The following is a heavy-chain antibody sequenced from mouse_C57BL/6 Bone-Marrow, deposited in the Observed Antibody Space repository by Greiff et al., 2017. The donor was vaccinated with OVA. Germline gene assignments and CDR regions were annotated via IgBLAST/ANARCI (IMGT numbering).Heavy chain of an antibody. CDR2: IDPENGDT. V-gene: IGHV14-4*01. D-gene: IGHD1-1*02. J-gene: IGHJ4*01. Sequence: VQLQQSGAELVRPGASVKLYCTASGFNIKDDYMHWVKQRPEQGLEWIGWIDPENGDTEYASKFQGKATITADTSSNTAYLQLSSLTSEDTAVYYCTTYGGPYAMDYWGQGTSVTVSS. CDR3: TTYGGPYAMDY. CDR1: GFNIKDDY.